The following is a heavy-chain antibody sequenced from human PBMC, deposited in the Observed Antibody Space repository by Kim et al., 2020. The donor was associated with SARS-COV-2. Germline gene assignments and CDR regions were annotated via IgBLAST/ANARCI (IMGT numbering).Heavy chain of an antibody. CDR2: ISSNGGST. Sequence: GGSLRLSCAASGFTFSSYAIHWVRQAPGKGLEYVSAISSNGGSTYYANSVKGRFTISRDNSKNTLYLQMGSLRAEDMAVYYCARDSAITIFGVVIINYYYGMDVWGQGTTVTVSS. V-gene: IGHV3-64*01. CDR1: GFTFSSYA. J-gene: IGHJ6*02. CDR3: ARDSAITIFGVVIINYYYGMDV. D-gene: IGHD3-3*01.